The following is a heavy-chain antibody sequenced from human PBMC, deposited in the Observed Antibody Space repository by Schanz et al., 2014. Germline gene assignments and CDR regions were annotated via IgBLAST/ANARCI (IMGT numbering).Heavy chain of an antibody. CDR3: ARGARQYSGSYSPSDY. V-gene: IGHV3-11*06. CDR1: GFTFNDYY. Sequence: QVQLVESGGGLVKPGGSLRLSCAASGFTFNDYYMNWIRQAPGKGLEWVSYISSSDNYINYADSVKGRFTISRDNAKNSLFLLMSSLRAEDSAVYYCARGARQYSGSYSPSDYWGQGTLVTVSS. J-gene: IGHJ4*02. D-gene: IGHD1-26*01. CDR2: ISSSDNYI.